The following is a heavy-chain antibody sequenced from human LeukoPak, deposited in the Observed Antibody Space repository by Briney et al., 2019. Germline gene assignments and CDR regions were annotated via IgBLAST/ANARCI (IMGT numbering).Heavy chain of an antibody. V-gene: IGHV3-74*01. CDR2: IKDGGTTT. CDR1: GFTFSSYW. Sequence: PGGSLRLSCAASGFTFSSYWIHWVRHVPGKGLVWVSRIKDGGTTTDYADSVKGRFTISRDDAKHTLYLQMNSLRAEDTAVYYCTTIRPGYWGQGTRVTVSP. J-gene: IGHJ4*02. CDR3: TTIRPGY. D-gene: IGHD5-12*01.